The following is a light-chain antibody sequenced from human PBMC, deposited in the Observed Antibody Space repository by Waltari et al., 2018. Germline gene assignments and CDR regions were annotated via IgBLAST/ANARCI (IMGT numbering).Light chain of an antibody. V-gene: IGLV1-51*01. J-gene: IGLJ2*01. Sequence: QSVLPQPPSVSAAPGQKVTISCSGSTSNIGHYYVSWYHQVPGEAPKLLIFDNNKRPSGIPDRFSASKSGTSATLGITGLQTGDEADYYCATWDNSLRNVVFGGGTKLTVL. CDR3: ATWDNSLRNVV. CDR2: DNN. CDR1: TSNIGHYY.